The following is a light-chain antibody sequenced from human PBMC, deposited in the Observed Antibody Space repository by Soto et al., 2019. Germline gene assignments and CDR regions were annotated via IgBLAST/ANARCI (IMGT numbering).Light chain of an antibody. V-gene: IGKV1-39*01. CDR2: NAS. CDR3: QQSYNTPRT. Sequence: QMTPSPSSLFAAVGDRLTITCRASQTISNFLNWYQQKPGRAPKLLIYNASSLQSGVPSRFSGSGSGTDFTLTISSLQPEDFATYYCQQSYNTPRTFGQGTKVDI. J-gene: IGKJ1*01. CDR1: QTISNF.